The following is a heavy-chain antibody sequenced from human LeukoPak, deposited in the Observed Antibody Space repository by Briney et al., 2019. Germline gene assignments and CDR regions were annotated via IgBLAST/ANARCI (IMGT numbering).Heavy chain of an antibody. Sequence: PGGSLRLSCAASGFTFSNYEMSWVRQAPGKGLEWVSYISSSGSTIYYADSVKGRFTISRDNAKNSLYLQMNSLRAEDTSIYYCARDPRFHYGSGSTSDYWGQGTLVTVSS. D-gene: IGHD3-10*01. CDR2: ISSSGSTI. V-gene: IGHV3-48*03. CDR3: ARDPRFHYGSGSTSDY. J-gene: IGHJ4*02. CDR1: GFTFSNYE.